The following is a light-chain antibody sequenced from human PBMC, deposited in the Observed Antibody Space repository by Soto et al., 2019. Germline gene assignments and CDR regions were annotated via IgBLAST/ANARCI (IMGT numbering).Light chain of an antibody. Sequence: EIVLTQSPGTVSMSPGERATLSCRASQSVSSNYLAWHQQKPGQAPSLLIHGASSRAAGIPDRYRGSGSGTDFTLNISSLEPEDFAVYYCQQYGSSPFTFGPGTKVDV. CDR2: GAS. V-gene: IGKV3-20*01. J-gene: IGKJ3*01. CDR1: QSVSSNY. CDR3: QQYGSSPFT.